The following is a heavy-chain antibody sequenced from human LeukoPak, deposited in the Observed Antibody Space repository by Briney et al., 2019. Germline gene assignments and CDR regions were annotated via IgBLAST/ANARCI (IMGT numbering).Heavy chain of an antibody. D-gene: IGHD3-22*01. CDR2: ISPGGST. CDR3: ATTFNYYDSSGWGLNYFDY. J-gene: IGHJ4*02. Sequence: PSETLSLTCAVSGVSIGGPNWWSWVRQPPGQGLEWIGYISPGGSTYYNPSLKSRVSMSVDTSKNQFSLKLTSVTAADTAVYYCATTFNYYDSSGWGLNYFDYWGQGNLVTVSS. CDR1: GVSIGGPNW. V-gene: IGHV4-4*02.